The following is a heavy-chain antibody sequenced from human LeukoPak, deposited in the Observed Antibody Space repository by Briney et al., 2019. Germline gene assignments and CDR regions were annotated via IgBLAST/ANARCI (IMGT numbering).Heavy chain of an antibody. V-gene: IGHV3-20*04. CDR3: ARDLTTSDN. CDR1: GFTFSNYD. Sequence: GGSLRLSCAASGFTFSNYDMHWVRQAPGKGLEWVSGINWSGGRTGYADSLKGRFTISRDNAKNTLYLQMNSLRDEDTALYYCARDLTTSDNWGQGTLVTVSS. CDR2: INWSGGRT. D-gene: IGHD1/OR15-1a*01. J-gene: IGHJ4*02.